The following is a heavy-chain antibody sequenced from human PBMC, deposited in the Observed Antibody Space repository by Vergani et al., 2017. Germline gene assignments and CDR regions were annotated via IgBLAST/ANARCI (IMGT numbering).Heavy chain of an antibody. CDR1: GFTFQDHA. V-gene: IGHV3-23*04. D-gene: IGHD2-2*01. Sequence: EVRLVESGGGLIPPGRSLRLSCAGSGFTFQDHALHWVRQTPGRGLEWVSGISGSGGNSYYANSVKGRFTISRDNSKNTLYLQMNSLRADDTAVYYCAKGVYCSSTSCYEGRGYYYGMGVWGQGTTVTFSS. J-gene: IGHJ6*02. CDR2: ISGSGGNS. CDR3: AKGVYCSSTSCYEGRGYYYGMGV.